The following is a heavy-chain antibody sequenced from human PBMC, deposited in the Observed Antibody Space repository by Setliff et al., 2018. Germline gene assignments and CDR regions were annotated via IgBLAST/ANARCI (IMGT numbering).Heavy chain of an antibody. J-gene: IGHJ5*02. CDR2: IKSKTDGGTT. D-gene: IGHD3-10*01. CDR3: VKLVPQAISSDP. Sequence: GGSLRLSCGASGFTFSDAWMSWVRQAPGKGLEWVGRIKSKTDGGTTDYAAPVKGRFTISRDDSKNTLYLQMNSLKTEDTAVYYCVKLVPQAISSDPWGQGTLVTVSS. CDR1: GFTFSDAW. V-gene: IGHV3-15*01.